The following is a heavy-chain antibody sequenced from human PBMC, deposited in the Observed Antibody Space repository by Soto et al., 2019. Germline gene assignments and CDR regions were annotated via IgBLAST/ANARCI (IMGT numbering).Heavy chain of an antibody. CDR3: ASGGGVGVAGSAAFDM. V-gene: IGHV1-2*02. Sequence: QLHLVQSGAVVKKPGASVTVSCSASGYPVTAYYMHWVRQAPGRGLEWMGGINPATGAAKYTQTFQGRVTMTRDTSPSTVFMELSGLTSWDPAVFYCASGGGVGVAGSAAFDMWGQGTLVTVSS. D-gene: IGHD3-3*01. J-gene: IGHJ3*02. CDR2: INPATGAA. CDR1: GYPVTAYY.